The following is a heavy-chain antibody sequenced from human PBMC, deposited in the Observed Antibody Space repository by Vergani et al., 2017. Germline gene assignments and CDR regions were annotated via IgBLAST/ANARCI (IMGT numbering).Heavy chain of an antibody. CDR2: MDYNGRA. Sequence: QVQLQQWGAGLLKPSETLSLTCAVYGGSFSGHYWGWIRQPPGKGLEWIGSMDYNGRAYYTPSLRRRVAISIDTSKMQFSLKLYSLTAADTAIYYCARHVTQDYYNDSDYFDYWGLGTLVTVSS. CDR1: GGSFSGHY. V-gene: IGHV4-34*01. J-gene: IGHJ4*02. D-gene: IGHD3-22*01. CDR3: ARHVTQDYYNDSDYFDY.